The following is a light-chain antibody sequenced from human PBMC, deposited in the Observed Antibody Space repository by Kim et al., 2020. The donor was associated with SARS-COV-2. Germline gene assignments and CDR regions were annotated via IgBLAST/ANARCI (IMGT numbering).Light chain of an antibody. CDR1: QSMSSY. CDR3: PRSYSTPRT. V-gene: IGKV1-39*01. Sequence: ASIGNKGTITCLASQSMSSYLIWYQQKAGKAPQLLFYAASSLESRVPSRFSGSGSGTDFTLPISSQQPQDFASYYCPRSYSTPRTFGGRTKVDI. J-gene: IGKJ4*01. CDR2: AAS.